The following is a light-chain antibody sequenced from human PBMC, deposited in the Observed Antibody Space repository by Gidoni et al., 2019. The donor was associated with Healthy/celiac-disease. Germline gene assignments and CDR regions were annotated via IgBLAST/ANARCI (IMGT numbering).Light chain of an antibody. CDR3: QQSYSTLWT. CDR2: AAS. V-gene: IGKV1-39*01. Sequence: MTQPPSSLSASVGDRVTITCRASQSISSYLNWYQQKPGKAPKLLIYAASSLQSGVPSRFSGSGSGTDFTLTISSLQPEDFATYYCQQSYSTLWTFGQGTKVEIK. CDR1: QSISSY. J-gene: IGKJ1*01.